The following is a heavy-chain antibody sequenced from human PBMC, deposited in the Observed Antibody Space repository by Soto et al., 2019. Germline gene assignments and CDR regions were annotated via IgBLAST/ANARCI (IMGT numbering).Heavy chain of an antibody. CDR1: GGSISSYY. Sequence: SETLSLTCTVSGGSISSYYWSWIRQSPGKGLEWIGYIYYSGSTTYNPSLKSRVTISVDTSKNQFSLKLSSVTAADTTVYYCARLIHCLTTACYFDYWAREPWSPSPQ. J-gene: IGHJ4*02. V-gene: IGHV4-59*08. CDR2: IYYSGST. D-gene: IGHD3-22*01. CDR3: ARLIHCLTTACYFDY.